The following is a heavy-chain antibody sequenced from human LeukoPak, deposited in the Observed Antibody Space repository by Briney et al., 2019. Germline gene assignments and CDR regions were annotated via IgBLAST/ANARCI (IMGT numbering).Heavy chain of an antibody. D-gene: IGHD3-10*01. CDR1: GGSISSYY. CDR3: ARAHPTYYYGSGSLDD. V-gene: IGHV4-59*01. Sequence: PSETLSLTCTVSGGSISSYYWSWIRQPPGKGLEGIGYIYYSGSTNYNPSLKSRVTISVDTSKNQFSLKLSSVTAADTAVYYCARAHPTYYYGSGSLDDWGQRTLVTASS. J-gene: IGHJ4*02. CDR2: IYYSGST.